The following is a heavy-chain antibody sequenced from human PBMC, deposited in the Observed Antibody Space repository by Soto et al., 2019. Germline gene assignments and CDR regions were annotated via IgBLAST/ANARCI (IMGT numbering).Heavy chain of an antibody. CDR1: GFTFSNAW. D-gene: IGHD2-15*01. V-gene: IGHV3-15*01. Sequence: PGGSLRLSCAASGFTFSNAWMSWVRQAPGKGLEWVGRIKSRTDGGTTDYAAPVKGRFSISRDDSKNTLYLQMNSLKNEDTAVYYCTTDIGQRVVVAATDYYYYGMDVWGQGTTVTVSS. J-gene: IGHJ6*02. CDR2: IKSRTDGGTT. CDR3: TTDIGQRVVVAATDYYYYGMDV.